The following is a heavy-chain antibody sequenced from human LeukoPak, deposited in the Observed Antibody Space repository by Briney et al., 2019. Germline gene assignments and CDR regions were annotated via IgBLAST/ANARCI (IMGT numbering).Heavy chain of an antibody. D-gene: IGHD2-2*01. Sequence: SGTLFLTCAVSGGSISSSNWWSWVRQPPGKGLEWIGEIYHSGSTNYNPSLKSRVTISVDKSKNQFSLKLSSVTAADTAVYYCARGSPSQLPPAEYFQHWGQGTLVTVSS. V-gene: IGHV4-4*02. J-gene: IGHJ1*01. CDR3: ARGSPSQLPPAEYFQH. CDR1: GGSISSSNW. CDR2: IYHSGST.